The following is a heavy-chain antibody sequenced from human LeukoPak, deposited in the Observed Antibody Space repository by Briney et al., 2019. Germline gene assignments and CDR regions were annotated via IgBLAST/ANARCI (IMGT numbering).Heavy chain of an antibody. CDR1: GFTFSDFP. CDR3: ATYRQIQVPFEF. D-gene: IGHD5-18*01. CDR2: IFPSSDEI. J-gene: IGHJ4*02. V-gene: IGHV3-23*01. Sequence: GGSLRLSCAASGFTFSDFPMIWVRQAPGKGLEWVSSIFPSSDEIHYADSVKGRFTISRDNSRSTLSLQMDSLRAEDTATYYCATYRQIQVPFEFWGQGTLVTVSS.